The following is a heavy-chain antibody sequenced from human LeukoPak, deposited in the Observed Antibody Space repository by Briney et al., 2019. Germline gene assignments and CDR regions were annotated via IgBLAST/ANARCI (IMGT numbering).Heavy chain of an antibody. CDR3: ARGFRGSTFSY. CDR1: GYTFTAYY. Sequence: RASLKVSCKSSGYTFTAYYIHWVRQVPGHGLEWMGWINPNGGGTNYAQKFQDRVSLARDTSISTAYMELSGLTSDDTALYYCARGFRGSTFSYWGQGTLVTVSS. V-gene: IGHV1-2*02. CDR2: INPNGGGT. D-gene: IGHD2-15*01. J-gene: IGHJ4*02.